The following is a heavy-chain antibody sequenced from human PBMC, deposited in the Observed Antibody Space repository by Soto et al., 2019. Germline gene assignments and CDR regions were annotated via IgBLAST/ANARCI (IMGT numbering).Heavy chain of an antibody. V-gene: IGHV3-30*18. CDR3: AKTPHGDFEYFQH. D-gene: IGHD2-21*01. CDR2: ISYDGSNK. J-gene: IGHJ1*01. CDR1: GFTFSSYG. Sequence: QVQLVESGGGVVQPGRSLRLSCAASGFTFSSYGMHWVRQAPGKGLEWVAVISYDGSNKYYADSVKGRFTISRDNSKNTLDLQMNSLRAEDTAVYYCAKTPHGDFEYFQHWGQGTLVTVSS.